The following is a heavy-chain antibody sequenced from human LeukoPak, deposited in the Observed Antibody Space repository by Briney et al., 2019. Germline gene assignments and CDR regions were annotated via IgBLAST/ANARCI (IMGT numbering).Heavy chain of an antibody. D-gene: IGHD3-9*01. CDR2: IRYDGSNK. Sequence: GGSLRLSCTASGFTFGDYAMSWFRQAPGKGLEWVAFIRYDGSNKYYADSVKGRFTISRDNSKNTLYLRMNSLRAEDTAVYYCAKDASPGYDILTGPFYYYYMDVWGKGTTVTISS. J-gene: IGHJ6*03. CDR3: AKDASPGYDILTGPFYYYYMDV. V-gene: IGHV3-30*02. CDR1: GFTFGDYA.